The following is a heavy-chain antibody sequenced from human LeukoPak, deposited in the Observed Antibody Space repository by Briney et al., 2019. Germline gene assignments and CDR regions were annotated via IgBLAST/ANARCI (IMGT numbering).Heavy chain of an antibody. CDR3: ARDSGSRWLGPIDN. V-gene: IGHV3-33*01. D-gene: IGHD6-19*01. J-gene: IGHJ4*02. CDR1: GFTFRSHG. Sequence: GGSLRLSCAASGFTFRSHGMHWVRQAPGKGLEWVAVVWNDGSNAYHADSVKGRFTISRDNSKNTLYLQMNSLRGEDTAVYYCARDSGSRWLGPIDNWGQGTLVIVSS. CDR2: VWNDGSNA.